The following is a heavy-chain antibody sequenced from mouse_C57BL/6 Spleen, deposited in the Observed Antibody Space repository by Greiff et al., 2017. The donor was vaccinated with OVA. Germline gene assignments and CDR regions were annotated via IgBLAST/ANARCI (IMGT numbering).Heavy chain of an antibody. J-gene: IGHJ2*01. CDR2: IDPSDSET. CDR1: GYTFTSYW. V-gene: IGHV1-52*01. CDR3: ARSPDLYFDY. Sequence: VQLQQPGAELVRPGSSVKLYCKASGYTFTSYWMHWVKQRPIQGLEWIGNIDPSDSETHYNQKFKDKATLTVDKSSSTAYMQLSSLTSEDSAVYYCARSPDLYFDYWGQGTTLTVSS.